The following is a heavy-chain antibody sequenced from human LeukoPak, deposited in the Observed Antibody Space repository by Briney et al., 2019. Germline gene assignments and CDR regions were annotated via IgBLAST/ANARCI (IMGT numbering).Heavy chain of an antibody. CDR2: IKQDGSGK. CDR3: ARDPRHHYYYYGMDV. J-gene: IGHJ6*02. V-gene: IGHV3-7*01. Sequence: GGSLRLSCAASGFTFNSYWMSWVRQAPGKGLEWVANIKQDGSGKYYVDSVKGRFTISRDNAKNSLYLQMNSLRAEDTAVYYCARDPRHHYYYYGMDVWGQGTTVTVSS. CDR1: GFTFNSYW.